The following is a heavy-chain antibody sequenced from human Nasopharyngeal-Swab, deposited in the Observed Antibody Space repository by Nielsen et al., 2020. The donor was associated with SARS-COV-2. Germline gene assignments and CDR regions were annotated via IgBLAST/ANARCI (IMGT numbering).Heavy chain of an antibody. D-gene: IGHD4-17*01. CDR3: ARARGAYGDYYYYYYTDV. V-gene: IGHV6-1*01. Sequence: WIRQSPSRGLEWLGRTYYRSKWYNDYAVSVKSRITINPDTSKNQFSLHLNSVTPEDTAMYYCARARGAYGDYYYYYYTDVWGKGTTGTVSS. CDR2: TYYRSKWYN. J-gene: IGHJ6*03.